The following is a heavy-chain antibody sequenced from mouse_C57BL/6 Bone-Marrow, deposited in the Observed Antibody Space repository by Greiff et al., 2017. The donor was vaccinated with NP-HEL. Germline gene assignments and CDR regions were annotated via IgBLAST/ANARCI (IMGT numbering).Heavy chain of an antibody. CDR3: ARGEYGSSYDWYFDV. Sequence: QVQLKQPGAELVKPGASVKLSCKASGYTFTSYWMQWVKQRPGQGLEWIGEIDPSDSYTNYNQKFKGKATLTVDTSSSTAYMQLSSLTSEDSAVYYGARGEYGSSYDWYFDVWGTGTTVTVSS. CDR1: GYTFTSYW. D-gene: IGHD1-1*01. J-gene: IGHJ1*03. CDR2: IDPSDSYT. V-gene: IGHV1-50*01.